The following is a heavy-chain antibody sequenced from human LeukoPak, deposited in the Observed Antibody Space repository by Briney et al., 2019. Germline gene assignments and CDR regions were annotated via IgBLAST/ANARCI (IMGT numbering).Heavy chain of an antibody. D-gene: IGHD3-3*01. Sequence: SETLSLTCTVSGGSISSSSYYWSWIRQPPGKGLEWIGYIYYSGSTNYNPSLKSRVTISVDTSKNQFSLKLSSVTAADTAVYYCARGLTYYDFWSGYPREYNWFDPWGQGTLVTVSS. CDR3: ARGLTYYDFWSGYPREYNWFDP. J-gene: IGHJ5*02. CDR1: GGSISSSSYY. CDR2: IYYSGST. V-gene: IGHV4-61*01.